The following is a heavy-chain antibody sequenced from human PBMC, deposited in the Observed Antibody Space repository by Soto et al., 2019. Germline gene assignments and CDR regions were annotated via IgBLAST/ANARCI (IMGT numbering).Heavy chain of an antibody. CDR2: IIPIFGTA. D-gene: IGHD4-17*01. J-gene: IGHJ6*02. CDR1: GGTFSSYA. CDR3: ARDRNGDYVSPNYYGMDV. Sequence: SVKVSCKASGGTFSSYAISWVRHAPGQGLEWMGGIIPIFGTANYAQKFQGRVTITADESTSTAYMELSSLRSEDTAVYYCARDRNGDYVSPNYYGMDVWGQGTTVTVSS. V-gene: IGHV1-69*13.